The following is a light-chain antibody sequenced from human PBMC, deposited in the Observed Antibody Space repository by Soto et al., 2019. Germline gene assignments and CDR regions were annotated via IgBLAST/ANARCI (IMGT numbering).Light chain of an antibody. CDR2: DVS. Sequence: QSALTQPRSVSGSPGQSVTISCTGTSSDVGGYNYVSWYQQHPGKAPKVMIYDVSKRPSGVPGRFSGSKSGTSASLAISGLQPEDEADYHCASWDASLNGWVFGGGTKVTVL. V-gene: IGLV2-11*01. J-gene: IGLJ3*02. CDR3: ASWDASLNGWV. CDR1: SSDVGGYNY.